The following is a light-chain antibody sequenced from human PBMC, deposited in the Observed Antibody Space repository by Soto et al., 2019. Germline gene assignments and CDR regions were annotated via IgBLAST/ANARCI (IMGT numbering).Light chain of an antibody. CDR2: GAS. CDR3: QQYNSYWT. CDR1: QSVSTRY. J-gene: IGKJ1*01. Sequence: ESMLTQSPGTLSLSPGERATLSCRASQSVSTRYLAWYQQKPGQAPRLLIYGASIRATGIPDRFSGSGSGTEFTLTISSLQPDDFATYYCQQYNSYWTFGQGTKVEMK. V-gene: IGKV3-20*01.